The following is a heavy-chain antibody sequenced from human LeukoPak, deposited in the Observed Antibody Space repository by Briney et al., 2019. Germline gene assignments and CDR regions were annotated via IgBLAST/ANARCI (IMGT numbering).Heavy chain of an antibody. Sequence: PSETLSLTCTVSGGSISSGDYYWRWIRQPPGKGLEWIGYIYYSGSTYYNPSLKSRVTISVDTSKNQFSLKLSSVTAADTAVYYCARRSYDIGFDIWGQGTMVTVSS. CDR1: GGSISSGDYY. D-gene: IGHD3-22*01. V-gene: IGHV4-30-4*01. J-gene: IGHJ3*02. CDR3: ARRSYDIGFDI. CDR2: IYYSGST.